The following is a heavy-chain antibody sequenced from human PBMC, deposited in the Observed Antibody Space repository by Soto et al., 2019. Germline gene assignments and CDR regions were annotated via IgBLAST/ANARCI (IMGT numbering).Heavy chain of an antibody. D-gene: IGHD6-13*01. J-gene: IGHJ6*02. V-gene: IGHV1-2*02. CDR2: INPNSGGT. Sequence: VASVKVSCKASGGTFSSYAISWVRQAPGQGLEWMGWINPNSGGTNYAQKFQGRVTMTRDTSISIAYMELSRLRSDDTAVYYCARDGSSSPVGYYYGMDVWGQGTTVTVSS. CDR1: GGTFSSYA. CDR3: ARDGSSSPVGYYYGMDV.